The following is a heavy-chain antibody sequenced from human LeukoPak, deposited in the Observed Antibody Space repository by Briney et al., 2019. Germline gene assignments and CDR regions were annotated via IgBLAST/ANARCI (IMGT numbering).Heavy chain of an antibody. D-gene: IGHD2-8*01. J-gene: IGHJ6*02. V-gene: IGHV3-23*01. CDR1: GFTFSTYA. Sequence: GGSLRLSCAASGFTFSTYAVTWVRQAPGKGLEWVSTISGSGGSTYYADSVKGRFTISRDNSKNTLYLQMNSLRAEDTAVYYCARDGPQWTYYYYGMDVWGQGTTVTVSS. CDR3: ARDGPQWTYYYYGMDV. CDR2: ISGSGGST.